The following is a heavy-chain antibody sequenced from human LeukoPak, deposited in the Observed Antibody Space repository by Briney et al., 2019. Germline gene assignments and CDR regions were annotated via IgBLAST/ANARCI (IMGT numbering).Heavy chain of an antibody. D-gene: IGHD6-19*01. J-gene: IGHJ4*02. V-gene: IGHV3-23*01. CDR2: ISGSGGST. CDR1: GGSISSYY. CDR3: ANGIGVAGKGFDY. Sequence: ETLSLTCTVSGGSISSYYWSWVRQAPGKGLEWVSGISGSGGSTFYADSVKGRFTISRDNSKNTLYLQMNSLRAEDTAVYYCANGIGVAGKGFDYWGQGTLVTVSS.